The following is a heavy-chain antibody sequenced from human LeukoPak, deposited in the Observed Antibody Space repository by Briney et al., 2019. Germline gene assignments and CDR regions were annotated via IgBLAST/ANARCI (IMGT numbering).Heavy chain of an antibody. J-gene: IGHJ6*02. V-gene: IGHV1-18*01. CDR2: VSGYNSNT. CDR1: GYTFTSYD. D-gene: IGHD3-10*01. CDR3: ARDLTYYYGSGRESITWGGMDV. Sequence: ASVKVSCKASGYTFTSYDINWVRQAPGQGLEWMGRVSGYNSNTKNAQKFQGRVTLTTDTSTSTAYMELRSLRSDDTAVYYCARDLTYYYGSGRESITWGGMDVWGQGTTVTVSS.